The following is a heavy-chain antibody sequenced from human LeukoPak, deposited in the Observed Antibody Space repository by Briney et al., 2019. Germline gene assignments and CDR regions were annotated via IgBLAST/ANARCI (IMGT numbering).Heavy chain of an antibody. J-gene: IGHJ6*02. V-gene: IGHV3-7*03. D-gene: IGHD3-16*01. Sequence: GGSLRLSCAASGFTFSSYCMNWARQAPGKGLEGVASINHNGNVNYYGDSVKGRFTISRDNAKNSLYLQMSNLRAEDTAVYFCARGGGLDVWGQGATVTVSS. CDR3: ARGGGLDV. CDR2: INHNGNVN. CDR1: GFTFSSYC.